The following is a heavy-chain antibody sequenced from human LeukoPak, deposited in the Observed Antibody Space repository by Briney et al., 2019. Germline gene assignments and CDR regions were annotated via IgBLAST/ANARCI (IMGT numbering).Heavy chain of an antibody. D-gene: IGHD3-22*01. Sequence: PSETLSLTCTVSGDSISTGNYWGWIRQPPGKGLEWIGYIYHSGSTYYNPSLKSRVTISVDRSKNQFSLKLSSVTAADTAVYYCARVGHKGPIDHPRNYMDVWGKGTTVTVSS. V-gene: IGHV4-38-2*02. CDR3: ARVGHKGPIDHPRNYMDV. J-gene: IGHJ6*03. CDR2: IYHSGST. CDR1: GDSISTGNY.